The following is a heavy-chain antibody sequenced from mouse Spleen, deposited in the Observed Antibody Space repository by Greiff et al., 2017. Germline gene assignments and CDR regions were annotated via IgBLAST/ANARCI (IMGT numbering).Heavy chain of an antibody. V-gene: IGHV1-19*01. D-gene: IGHD2-14*01. CDR1: GYTFTDYY. Sequence: EVQLQQSGPVLVKPGASVKMSCKASGYTFTDYYMNWVKQSHGKSLEWIGVINPYNGGTSYNQKFKGKATLTVDKSSSTAYMELNSLTSEDSAVYYCAKEVRRADAMDYWGQGTSVTVSS. CDR3: AKEVRRADAMDY. CDR2: INPYNGGT. J-gene: IGHJ4*01.